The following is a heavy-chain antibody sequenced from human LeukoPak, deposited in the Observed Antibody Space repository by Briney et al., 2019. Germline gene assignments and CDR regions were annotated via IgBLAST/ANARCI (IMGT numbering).Heavy chain of an antibody. D-gene: IGHD3-22*01. J-gene: IGHJ5*02. V-gene: IGHV1-2*02. CDR3: ARDLFLCYYDSSGYYIDP. CDR2: INPNSGGT. Sequence: ASVKVSCTASGYTFTGYYMHWVRQPPGQGLEWMGWINPNSGGTNYAQKFQGRVTMTRDTSISTAYMELSRLRSDDTAVYYCARDLFLCYYDSSGYYIDPWGQGTLVTVSS. CDR1: GYTFTGYY.